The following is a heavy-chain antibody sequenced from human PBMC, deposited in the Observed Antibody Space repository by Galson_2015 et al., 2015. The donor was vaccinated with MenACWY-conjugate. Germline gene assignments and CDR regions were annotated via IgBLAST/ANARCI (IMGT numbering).Heavy chain of an antibody. V-gene: IGHV4-39*01. CDR3: ARLPRGINLILDGY. D-gene: IGHD3-16*01. Sequence: SWWAWLRPPPGTGLEWVASIHHRAPANCHPSLKSRVSISVDTYKHQFSMILNSVSAADTAVYYCARLPRGINLILDGYWGQGILVTVSS. J-gene: IGHJ4*02. CDR1: SW. CDR2: IHHRAPA.